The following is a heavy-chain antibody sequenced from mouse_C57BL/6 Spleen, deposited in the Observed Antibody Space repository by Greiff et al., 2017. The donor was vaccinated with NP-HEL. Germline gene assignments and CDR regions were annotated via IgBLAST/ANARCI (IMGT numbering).Heavy chain of an antibody. CDR1: GYSITSDY. J-gene: IGHJ1*03. CDR3: ARHYGSSHWYFDV. D-gene: IGHD1-1*01. CDR2: ISYSGST. V-gene: IGHV3-8*01. Sequence: EVMLVESGPGLAKPSQTLSLTCSVTGYSITSDYWNWIRKFPGNKLEYMGYISYSGSTYYNPSLKSRISITRDTSKNQYYLQLNSVTTEDTATYYCARHYGSSHWYFDVWGTGTTVTVSS.